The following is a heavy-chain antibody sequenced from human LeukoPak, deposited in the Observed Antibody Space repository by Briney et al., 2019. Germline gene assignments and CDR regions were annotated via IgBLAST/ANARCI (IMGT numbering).Heavy chain of an antibody. CDR1: GFTFSGYS. J-gene: IGHJ4*02. V-gene: IGHV3-21*01. Sequence: GGSLRLSCAASGFTFSGYSMNWVRQAPGKRLEWVSSISSSSRYIFYADSVKGRFTISRDNAKNSLYLQMNSLGAEDTAVYYCARVSAEQVVTAILGSIDYWGRGTLVTVSS. CDR3: ARVSAEQVVTAILGSIDY. D-gene: IGHD2-21*02. CDR2: ISSSSRYI.